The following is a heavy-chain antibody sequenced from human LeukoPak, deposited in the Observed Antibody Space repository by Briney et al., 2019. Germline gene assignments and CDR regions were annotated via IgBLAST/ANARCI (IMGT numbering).Heavy chain of an antibody. D-gene: IGHD5-18*01. J-gene: IGHJ4*02. CDR3: AKGDQGYSYGTMVY. V-gene: IGHV3-30*18. CDR2: ISYDGSNK. CDR1: GFTFSSYA. Sequence: GGSLRLSCAASGFTFSSYAMSWVRQAPGKGLEWVAVISYDGSNKYYADSVKGRFTISRDNSKNTLYLQMNSLRAEDTAVYYCAKGDQGYSYGTMVYWGQGTLVTVSS.